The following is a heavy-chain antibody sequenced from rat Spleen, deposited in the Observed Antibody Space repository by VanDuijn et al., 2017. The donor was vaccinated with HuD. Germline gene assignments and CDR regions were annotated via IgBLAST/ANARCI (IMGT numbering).Heavy chain of an antibody. J-gene: IGHJ2*01. Sequence: EVQLVESGGGLVQPGRSLKLSCVASGFTFNNYWMTWIRQAPGKGLEWVATISSDGGRNFYRDSVKGRFTISRDNAKSTLYLQVDSLRSEDTTTYYCARQATTVPSYFDYWGQGVMVTVSS. CDR1: GFTFNNYW. V-gene: IGHV5-31*01. CDR3: ARQATTVPSYFDY. CDR2: ISSDGGRN. D-gene: IGHD1-1*01.